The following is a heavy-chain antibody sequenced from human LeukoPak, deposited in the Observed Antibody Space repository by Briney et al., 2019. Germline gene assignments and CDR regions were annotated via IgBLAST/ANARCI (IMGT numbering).Heavy chain of an antibody. CDR2: ISGSGGST. Sequence: GGSLRLSSAASGFTFSSYAMSWVRQAPGKGLEWVSAISGSGGSTYYADSVKGRFTVSRDNSKNTLYLQMNSLRAEDTAVYYCAKLAYGSGSYEPFDYWGQGTLVTVSS. CDR1: GFTFSSYA. V-gene: IGHV3-23*01. CDR3: AKLAYGSGSYEPFDY. J-gene: IGHJ4*02. D-gene: IGHD3-10*01.